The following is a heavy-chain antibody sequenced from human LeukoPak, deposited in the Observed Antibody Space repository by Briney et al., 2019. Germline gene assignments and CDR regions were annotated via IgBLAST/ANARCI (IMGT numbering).Heavy chain of an antibody. D-gene: IGHD6-13*01. CDR2: IYYSGST. CDR3: ARLAEQLRPRNWFDP. J-gene: IGHJ5*02. CDR1: GGSIRSSSYY. V-gene: IGHV4-39*01. Sequence: SETLSLTCTVSGGSIRSSSYYWGWIRQPPGKGLEWIGSIYYSGSTYYNPSLKSRVTISVDTSKNQFSLKLSSVTAADTAVYYCARLAEQLRPRNWFDPWGQGTLVTVSS.